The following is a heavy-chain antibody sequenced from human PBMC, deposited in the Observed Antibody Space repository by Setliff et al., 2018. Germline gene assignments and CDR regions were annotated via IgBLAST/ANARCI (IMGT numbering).Heavy chain of an antibody. CDR2: VDWDDDK. J-gene: IGHJ4*02. Sequence: LVNPTQTLTLTCTYSGFSFGTSGMRLSWIRQAPGKALEWLARVDWDDDKFYSTSLATRLTISKDTFKNQVILTMTNMDPADTATYFCARDSREYYFDYWGQGILVTVSS. D-gene: IGHD3-22*01. CDR1: GFSFGTSGMR. V-gene: IGHV2-70*04. CDR3: ARDSREYYFDY.